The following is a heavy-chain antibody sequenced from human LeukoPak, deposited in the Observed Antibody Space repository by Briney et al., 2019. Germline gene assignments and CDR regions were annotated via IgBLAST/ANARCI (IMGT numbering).Heavy chain of an antibody. CDR2: TYYRSKWYN. Sequence: SQTLSLTCAISGDSVSSNSAAWNWIRQSPSGGLEWLGRTYYRSKWYNDYAVSVKSRITINPDTSKNQFSLQLNSVTPEDTAVYYCARETLMVRGVPSCFDYWGQGTLVTVSS. J-gene: IGHJ4*02. CDR1: GDSVSSNSAA. D-gene: IGHD3-10*01. CDR3: ARETLMVRGVPSCFDY. V-gene: IGHV6-1*01.